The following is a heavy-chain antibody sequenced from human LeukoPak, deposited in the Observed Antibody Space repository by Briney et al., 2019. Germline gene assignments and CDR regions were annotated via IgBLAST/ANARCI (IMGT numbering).Heavy chain of an antibody. D-gene: IGHD2-15*01. Sequence: PGGSLRLSCAASGFAFNSYGMTWVRQAPGKGLEWVSSIVANGGGTYYADSVKGRFTNSRDNSKNTLYLQMNSLRAEDSAIYYCAKLGFDDPPADYWGQGTLVAVSS. CDR1: GFAFNSYG. CDR3: AKLGFDDPPADY. CDR2: IVANGGGT. J-gene: IGHJ4*02. V-gene: IGHV3-23*01.